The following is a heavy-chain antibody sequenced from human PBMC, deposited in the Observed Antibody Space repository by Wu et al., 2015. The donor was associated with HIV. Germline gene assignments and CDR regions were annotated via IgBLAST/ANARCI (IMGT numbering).Heavy chain of an antibody. CDR1: GYTFTSYD. J-gene: IGHJ5*02. V-gene: IGHV1-8*01. D-gene: IGHD3-22*01. CDR2: MNPKSRNT. Sequence: QVQLVQSGAEVKKPGASVKVSCKASGYTFTSYDINWVRQATGQGLEWMGWMNPKSRNTGYAQKFQGRVTMTRDTSISTAYMELSSLRSEDTAVYYCARALYDSSGYWFSTTRSNWFDPWAREPWSPSPQ. CDR3: ARALYDSSGYWFSTTRSNWFDP.